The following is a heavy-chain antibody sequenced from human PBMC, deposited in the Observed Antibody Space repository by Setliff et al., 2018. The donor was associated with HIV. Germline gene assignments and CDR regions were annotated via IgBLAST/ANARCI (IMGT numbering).Heavy chain of an antibody. CDR1: GFTFSTYA. V-gene: IGHV3-48*03. Sequence: GGSLRLSCVASGFTFSTYAMSWVRQVPGKGLEWVAYISSSDSTVYYIDSVRGRFTIYRHNAENSLFLQMDSLRAEDTAVYYCARLSPPDDYGDLGGVDYWGQGTLVTVSS. J-gene: IGHJ4*02. CDR3: ARLSPPDDYGDLGGVDY. CDR2: ISSSDSTV. D-gene: IGHD4-17*01.